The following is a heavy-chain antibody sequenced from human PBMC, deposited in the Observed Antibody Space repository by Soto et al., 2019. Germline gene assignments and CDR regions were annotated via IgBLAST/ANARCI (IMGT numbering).Heavy chain of an antibody. Sequence: GGSLRLSCAASGFTFSSYAMHWVRQAPGKGLEWVAVISYDGSNKYYADSVKGRFTISRDNSKNTLYLQMNSLRAEDTAVYYCARDLEDSSGYYLYYYYGMDVWGQGTTVTVSS. J-gene: IGHJ6*02. CDR3: ARDLEDSSGYYLYYYYGMDV. V-gene: IGHV3-30-3*01. D-gene: IGHD3-22*01. CDR1: GFTFSSYA. CDR2: ISYDGSNK.